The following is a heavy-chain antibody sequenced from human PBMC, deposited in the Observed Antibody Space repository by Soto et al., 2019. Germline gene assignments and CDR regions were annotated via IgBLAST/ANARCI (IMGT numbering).Heavy chain of an antibody. Sequence: QVQLVQSGAEVKKPGASVKVSCKASGYSFTSYGISWVRQAPGQGLEWMGWISAYNGNTYYAQRLQGRVTLTTDTSTTTTYMELRSLRSDDSAVYYCARDLRYLSRSYYKDEFDIWGQGTMVTVSS. CDR2: ISAYNGNT. D-gene: IGHD3-10*01. J-gene: IGHJ3*02. CDR3: ARDLRYLSRSYYKDEFDI. V-gene: IGHV1-18*01. CDR1: GYSFTSYG.